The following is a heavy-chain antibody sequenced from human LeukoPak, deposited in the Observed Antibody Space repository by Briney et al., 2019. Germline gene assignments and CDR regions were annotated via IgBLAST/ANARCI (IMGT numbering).Heavy chain of an antibody. Sequence: GGSLRLSCAASGFTFSNAWMNWVRQAPGKGLEWVSYISSSSSTIYYADSVKGRFTISRDNAKNSLYLQMNSLRAEDTAVYYCARDGLYSSGWYGPTDAFDIWGQGTMVIVSS. CDR2: ISSSSSTI. CDR3: ARDGLYSSGWYGPTDAFDI. J-gene: IGHJ3*02. D-gene: IGHD6-19*01. CDR1: GFTFSNAW. V-gene: IGHV3-48*01.